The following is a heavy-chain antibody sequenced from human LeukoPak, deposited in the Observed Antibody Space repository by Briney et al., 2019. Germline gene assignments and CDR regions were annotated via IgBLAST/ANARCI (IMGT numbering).Heavy chain of an antibody. D-gene: IGHD1-26*01. Sequence: AETLSLTCTVSGGSISSYYWSWIRQPPGKGLEWIGYIYYSGSTNYNPSVKSRVTISVDTAKNQFSLKLSSVTAADTAVYYCARLGSRGGSYCHYFDYWGQGTLVTVSS. V-gene: IGHV4-59*08. CDR1: GGSISSYY. CDR2: IYYSGST. CDR3: ARLGSRGGSYCHYFDY. J-gene: IGHJ4*02.